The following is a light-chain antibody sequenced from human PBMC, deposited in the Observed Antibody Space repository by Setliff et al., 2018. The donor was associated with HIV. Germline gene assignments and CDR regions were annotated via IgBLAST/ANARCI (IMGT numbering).Light chain of an antibody. J-gene: IGLJ3*02. Sequence: SYELTQPPSVSVAPGQTARITCEGDDVGNKNVHWYQQKPGQAPVLVIYYDSDRPSGIPERFSGSNSGNTANLTISRVEVGDEADYYCQLWDSSSDHRVFGGGTKVTVL. V-gene: IGLV3-21*01. CDR3: QLWDSSSDHRV. CDR1: DVGNKN. CDR2: YDS.